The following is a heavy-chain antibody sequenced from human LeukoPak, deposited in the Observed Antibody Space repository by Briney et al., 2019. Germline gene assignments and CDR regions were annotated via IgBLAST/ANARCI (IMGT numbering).Heavy chain of an antibody. J-gene: IGHJ3*02. CDR3: ARSIAAAGQGAFDI. V-gene: IGHV1-2*04. CDR1: GYTFTGYY. CDR2: INPNSGGT. D-gene: IGHD6-13*01. Sequence: VASVKVSCKASGYTFTGYYMHWVRQAPGQGLEWMGWINPNSGGTNYAQKFQGWVTMTRDTSISTAYMELSRLRSDDTAVYYCARSIAAAGQGAFDIWGQGTMVTVSS.